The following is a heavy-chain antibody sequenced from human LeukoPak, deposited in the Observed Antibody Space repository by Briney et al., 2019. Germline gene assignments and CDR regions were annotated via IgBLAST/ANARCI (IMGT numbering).Heavy chain of an antibody. V-gene: IGHV3-21*01. CDR3: ARGPYTDY. Sequence: PGGSLILSCAASGFTFSSYSMNWVRQAPGKGLDWVSSISSSSSSIYYAGSVKGRFTISRDNAKNSLSLQMNSLRAEDTAVYYCARGPYTDYWGQGTLVTVSS. CDR2: ISSSSSSI. CDR1: GFTFSSYS. D-gene: IGHD4-11*01. J-gene: IGHJ4*02.